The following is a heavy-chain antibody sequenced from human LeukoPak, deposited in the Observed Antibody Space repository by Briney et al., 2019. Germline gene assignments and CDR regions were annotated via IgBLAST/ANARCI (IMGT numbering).Heavy chain of an antibody. J-gene: IGHJ3*01. Sequence: GGSLRHSCAASGFNLRSFAIHWVRQAPGKGLEYVSATSGDGGTTFCASSLQGRCTISRDNSNQMVYLQLGGLKIEDMGLYYCARGDTRLGGAFDVWGQGTMVTVSP. CDR1: GFNLRSFA. CDR3: ARGDTRLGGAFDV. D-gene: IGHD3-16*01. CDR2: TSGDGGTT. V-gene: IGHV3-64*01.